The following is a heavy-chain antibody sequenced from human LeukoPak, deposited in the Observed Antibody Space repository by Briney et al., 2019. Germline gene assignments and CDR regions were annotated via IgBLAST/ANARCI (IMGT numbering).Heavy chain of an antibody. V-gene: IGHV3-21*01. CDR1: GFTFSSHG. CDR2: ISSSSSYI. D-gene: IGHD4-17*01. CDR3: ARVKSEDDYVDAFDI. Sequence: GGSLRLSCAASGFTFSSHGMSWVRQAPGKGLEWVSSISSSSSYIYYADSVKGRFTISRDNAKNSLYLQMNSLRAEDTAVYYCARVKSEDDYVDAFDIWGQGTMVTVSS. J-gene: IGHJ3*02.